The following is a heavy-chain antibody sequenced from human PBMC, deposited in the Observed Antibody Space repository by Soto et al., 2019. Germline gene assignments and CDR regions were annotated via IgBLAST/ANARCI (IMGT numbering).Heavy chain of an antibody. CDR1: GFTFSSYA. V-gene: IGHV3-23*01. CDR2: ISGSGGST. D-gene: IGHD1-26*01. J-gene: IGHJ3*02. CDR3: AKDRGWELLRFGAFDI. Sequence: EVQLLESGGGLVQPGGSLRLSCAASGFTFSSYAMSWVRQAPGKGLEWVSAISGSGGSTYYADSVKGRFTISRDNSKNTLYLQMNSLRAEDTAVYYCAKDRGWELLRFGAFDIWGQGTMVTVSS.